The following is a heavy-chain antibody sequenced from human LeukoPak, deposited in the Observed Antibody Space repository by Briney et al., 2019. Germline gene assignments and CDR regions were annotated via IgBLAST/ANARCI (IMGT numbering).Heavy chain of an antibody. CDR1: GGSISSYY. Sequence: PSETLSLTCTVSGGSISSYYWSWIRQPAGKGLEWLGRIYTSGNTNYNPSLESRVKMSVDTSKNHFSLNLSSVTAADTAVYYCARDTAAARAFDIWGQGTLVTVSS. CDR2: IYTSGNT. CDR3: ARDTAAARAFDI. V-gene: IGHV4-4*07. J-gene: IGHJ3*02. D-gene: IGHD6-13*01.